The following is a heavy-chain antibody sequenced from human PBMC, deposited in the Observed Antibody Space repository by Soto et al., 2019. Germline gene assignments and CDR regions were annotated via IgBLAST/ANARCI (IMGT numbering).Heavy chain of an antibody. CDR2: MNPNSGNT. J-gene: IGHJ5*02. D-gene: IGHD1-7*01. CDR1: GYTFTSYA. Sequence: QVQLVQSGAEVKKPGASVKVSCKASGYTFTSYAINWVRQATGHGLEWMGWMNPNSGNTVYAQKFQGRVTMTRDTSISTAYMELSSLRSEDTAVYYCARERTGTTSNWFDPWGQGTLVTVSS. CDR3: ARERTGTTSNWFDP. V-gene: IGHV1-8*01.